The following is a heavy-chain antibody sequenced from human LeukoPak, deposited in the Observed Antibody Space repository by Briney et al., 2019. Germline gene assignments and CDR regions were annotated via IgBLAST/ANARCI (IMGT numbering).Heavy chain of an antibody. D-gene: IGHD3-22*01. Sequence: SETLSLTCAVSGYSISSDNYWVWIRQPPGQGLEWTGGIYHSGSTYYNPSLKSRGTMSVDTSKNQFSLKLSSVTASDTAVYYCARAPRDSSSSNYMRRFDYWGQGTPVTVSS. CDR3: ARAPRDSSSSNYMRRFDY. J-gene: IGHJ4*02. V-gene: IGHV4-38-2*01. CDR2: IYHSGST. CDR1: GYSISSDNY.